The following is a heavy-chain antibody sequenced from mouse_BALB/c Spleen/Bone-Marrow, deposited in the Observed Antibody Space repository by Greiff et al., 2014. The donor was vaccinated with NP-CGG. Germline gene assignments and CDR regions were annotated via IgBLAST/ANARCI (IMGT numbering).Heavy chain of an antibody. CDR2: IYPYNGGT. Sequence: VQLQQSGPELVKPGAPVKISCKASGYTFTDYNMQWVKQSHGKSLEWIGYIYPYNGGTGYNQKFRSKATLTVDSSSSTAYMELRSLTSEDSAVYYCAREGGYYDAMDYWGQGTSVTVSS. D-gene: IGHD2-2*01. CDR1: GYTFTDYN. CDR3: AREGGYYDAMDY. V-gene: IGHV1S29*02. J-gene: IGHJ4*01.